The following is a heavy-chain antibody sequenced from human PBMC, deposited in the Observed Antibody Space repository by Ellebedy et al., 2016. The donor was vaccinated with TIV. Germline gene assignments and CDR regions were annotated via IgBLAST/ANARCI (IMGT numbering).Heavy chain of an antibody. D-gene: IGHD5-24*01. J-gene: IGHJ5*02. Sequence: GGSLRLSXAASGFASSTTAITRVRQAPGKGLYWVSVIKYDSDIHYAASVKGRFTISRDNAKNSLYLEMTNLRAEDTAVYYCARAHSTVGYKPYHWGQGILVTVTS. CDR2: IKYDSDI. CDR3: ARAHSTVGYKPYH. CDR1: GFASSTTA. V-gene: IGHV3-21*01.